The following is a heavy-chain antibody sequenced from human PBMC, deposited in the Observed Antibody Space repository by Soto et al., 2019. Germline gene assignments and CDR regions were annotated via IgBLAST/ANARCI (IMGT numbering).Heavy chain of an antibody. D-gene: IGHD7-27*01. CDR2: IYHSGST. Sequence: QVQLQESGPGLVKPSGTLSLTCAVSGDSISSTNWWTWVRQPPGKGLEWIGEIYHSGSTNYNPSRQSRVTISVDMSKTQFSLKLSSVTAADTAVYSWAGGGTGDLGAWGQGTLVTVSS. V-gene: IGHV4-4*02. CDR1: GDSISSTNW. J-gene: IGHJ5*02. CDR3: AGGGTGDLGA.